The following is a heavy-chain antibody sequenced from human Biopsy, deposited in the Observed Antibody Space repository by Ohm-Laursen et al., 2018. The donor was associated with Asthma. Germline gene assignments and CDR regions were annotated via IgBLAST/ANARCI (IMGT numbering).Heavy chain of an antibody. CDR1: GFTVSTNG. CDR3: ARHDHRWDTYADF. V-gene: IGHV4-39*01. CDR2: MYYGETT. J-gene: IGHJ4*02. D-gene: IGHD2-2*01. Sequence: LRLSCSASGFTVSTNGMSWVRQPPGKGLEWIGSMYYGETTYYSPSLKSRVTISVDTSKNQFSLILSSVTAADTAVYYCARHDHRWDTYADFWGQGTLVTVSS.